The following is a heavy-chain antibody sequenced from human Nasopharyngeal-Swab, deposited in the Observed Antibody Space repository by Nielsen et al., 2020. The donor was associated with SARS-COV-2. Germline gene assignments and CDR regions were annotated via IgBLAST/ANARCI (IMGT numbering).Heavy chain of an antibody. CDR1: GFTFSSYR. Sequence: GGSLRLSCAASGFTFSSYRMNWVRQAPGKGLEWVSYISSSSSTIYNADSVKGRFTVSRDNAKNSLYLEMNSLRAEDTAVYYCAKDHEESMVRGVITAYYGMDVWGQGTTVTVSS. CDR2: ISSSSSTI. V-gene: IGHV3-48*01. CDR3: AKDHEESMVRGVITAYYGMDV. D-gene: IGHD3-10*01. J-gene: IGHJ6*02.